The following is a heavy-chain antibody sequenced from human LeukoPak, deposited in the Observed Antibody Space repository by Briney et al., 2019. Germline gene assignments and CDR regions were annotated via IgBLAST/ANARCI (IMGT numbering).Heavy chain of an antibody. CDR1: GGTFSSYA. Sequence: GSSVKVSCKASGGTFSSYAISWVRQAPGQGLEWMGRINPNSGGTNYAQKFQGRVTMTRDTSISTAYMELSRLRSDDTAVYYCARGERWLPLAWGQGTLVTVSS. D-gene: IGHD5-24*01. V-gene: IGHV1-2*06. J-gene: IGHJ4*02. CDR3: ARGERWLPLA. CDR2: INPNSGGT.